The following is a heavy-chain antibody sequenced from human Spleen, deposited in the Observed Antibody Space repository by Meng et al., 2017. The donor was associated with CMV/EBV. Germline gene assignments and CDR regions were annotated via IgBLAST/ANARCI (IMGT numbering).Heavy chain of an antibody. J-gene: IGHJ4*02. CDR1: GGSFSGYY. V-gene: IGHV4-34*01. Sequence: SETLSLTCAVFGGSFSGYYWSWIRQPPGKGLECIGEINYSGSANYNPSLQSRVTISVDTSKNQFSLQLTSLTAADTAVYYCARDGGAIHYWGQGTLVTVSS. D-gene: IGHD3-16*01. CDR2: INYSGSA. CDR3: ARDGGAIHY.